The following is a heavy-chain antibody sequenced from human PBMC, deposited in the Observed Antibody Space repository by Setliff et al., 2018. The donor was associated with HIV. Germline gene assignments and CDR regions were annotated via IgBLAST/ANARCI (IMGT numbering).Heavy chain of an antibody. CDR1: GDTFNNYG. CDR3: ARTSGDAYNYEGAFDV. CDR2: IIPIFKSA. V-gene: IGHV1-69*05. J-gene: IGHJ3*01. D-gene: IGHD5-12*01. Sequence: ASVKVSCKVSGDTFNNYGLNWVRQAPGQGLEWMGGIIPIFKSADYAQKFQGRVTITTDESTSTAYMDLSSLESEDTAIYYCARTSGDAYNYEGAFDVWGQGTLVTVSS.